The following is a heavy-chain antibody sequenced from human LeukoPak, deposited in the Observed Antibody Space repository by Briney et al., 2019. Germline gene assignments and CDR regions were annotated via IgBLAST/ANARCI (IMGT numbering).Heavy chain of an antibody. Sequence: SETLSLTCAVYGGSFSGYYWSWIRQPPGKGLEWIGEINHSGSTNYNPSLKSRVTISVDTSKNQFSLKLSSVTAADTAVYYCAREAYGGNSLDYWGQGTLVTVSS. D-gene: IGHD4-23*01. CDR3: AREAYGGNSLDY. CDR1: GGSFSGYY. CDR2: INHSGST. V-gene: IGHV4-34*01. J-gene: IGHJ4*02.